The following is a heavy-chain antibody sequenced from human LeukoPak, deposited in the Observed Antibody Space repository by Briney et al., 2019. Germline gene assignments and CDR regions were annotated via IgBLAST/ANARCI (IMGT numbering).Heavy chain of an antibody. CDR2: INSDGSST. V-gene: IGHV3-74*01. Sequence: GSLRLSCAASGFTFSSYWMHWVRQAPGKGLVWVSRINSDGSSTSYADSVKGRFTISRDNAKNTLYLQMNSLRAEDAAVYYCARGGYSYGKYGMDVWGQGTTVTVPS. D-gene: IGHD5-18*01. CDR1: GFTFSSYW. CDR3: ARGGYSYGKYGMDV. J-gene: IGHJ6*02.